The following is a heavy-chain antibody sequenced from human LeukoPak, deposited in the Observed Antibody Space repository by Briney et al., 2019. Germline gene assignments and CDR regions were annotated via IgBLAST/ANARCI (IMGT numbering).Heavy chain of an antibody. Sequence: GGSLRLSCAGSGFSFTGYWMHWVRQTPGKALVWISRLYSDGRSLTYADSVKGRFTISRDNAKNMLYLQMNSLRAEDTAVYYCAKVRSTMIVVVPHGSDFDLWGQGTMVTVSS. CDR1: GFSFTGYW. V-gene: IGHV3-74*01. CDR3: AKVRSTMIVVVPHGSDFDL. J-gene: IGHJ3*01. D-gene: IGHD3-22*01. CDR2: LYSDGRSL.